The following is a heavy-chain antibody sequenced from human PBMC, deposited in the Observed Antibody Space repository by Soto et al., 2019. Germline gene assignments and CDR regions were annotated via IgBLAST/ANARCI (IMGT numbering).Heavy chain of an antibody. CDR3: TKEIASEWGYMDF. Sequence: GSLGGVGSAPGCTFTNYAMSWSPLAPGQGLEWVSTIPGSGGHKLHPEYADSVKGRFTISRDNSKDTMYLQMDSLSAEDTAVYSCTKEIASEWGYMDFWGQGTKVTVSS. CDR1: GCTFTNYA. CDR2: IPGSGGHKLHP. D-gene: IGHD7-27*01. J-gene: IGHJ6*03. V-gene: IGHV3-23*01.